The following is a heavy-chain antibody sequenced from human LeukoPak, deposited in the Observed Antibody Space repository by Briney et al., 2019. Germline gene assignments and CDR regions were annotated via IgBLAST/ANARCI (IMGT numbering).Heavy chain of an antibody. D-gene: IGHD3-22*01. J-gene: IGHJ4*02. CDR1: GFTVSGNY. CDR2: IYSGGST. CDR3: ARDPTYYFDSSAYYYIH. Sequence: GGSLRLSCAASGFTVSGNYMSWVRQAPGKGLEWVSVIYSGGSTYYADSVKGRFTISRDNSKNTLYLQMNSLRAEDTAVYYCARDPTYYFDSSAYYYIHWGLGTLVTVSS. V-gene: IGHV3-66*01.